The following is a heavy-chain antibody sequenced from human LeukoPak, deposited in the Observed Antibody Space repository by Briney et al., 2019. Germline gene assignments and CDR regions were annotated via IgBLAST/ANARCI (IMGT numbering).Heavy chain of an antibody. J-gene: IGHJ2*01. CDR3: ARAGGGSYYFRYFDL. V-gene: IGHV4-34*01. CDR2: INHSGST. D-gene: IGHD1-26*01. CDR1: GFTFSSYS. Sequence: GSLRLSCAASGFTFSSYSMSWIRQPPGKGLEWIGEINHSGSTNYNPSLKSRVTISVDTSKNQFSLKLSSVTAADTAVYYCARAGGGSYYFRYFDLWGRGTLVTVSS.